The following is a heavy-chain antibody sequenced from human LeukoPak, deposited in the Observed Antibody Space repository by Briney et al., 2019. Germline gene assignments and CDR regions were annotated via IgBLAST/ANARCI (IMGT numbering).Heavy chain of an antibody. Sequence: GRSLRLSCAASGFTFSSYAMHWVRQAPGKGLEWVAVISYDGSNKYYADSVKGRFTISRDNSKNTLYLQMNSLRAEDTAVYYCAKVCPWIQLWSSCFDYWGQGTLVTVSS. CDR1: GFTFSSYA. CDR2: ISYDGSNK. V-gene: IGHV3-30*04. D-gene: IGHD5-18*01. J-gene: IGHJ4*02. CDR3: AKVCPWIQLWSSCFDY.